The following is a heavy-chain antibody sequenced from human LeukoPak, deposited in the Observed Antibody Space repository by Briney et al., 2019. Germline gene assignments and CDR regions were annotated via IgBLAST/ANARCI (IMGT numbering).Heavy chain of an antibody. CDR2: VGTAGDT. J-gene: IGHJ6*02. CDR1: GFTFSSYD. Sequence: SGGSLRLSCAASGFTFSSYDMHWVRQATGKGLEWVSAVGTAGDTYYPGSVKGRFTISRENAKNSLYLQMNSLRAGDTAVYYCARGSLWFGESTYYYYGMDVWGQGTTVTVSS. CDR3: ARGSLWFGESTYYYYGMDV. V-gene: IGHV3-13*01. D-gene: IGHD3-10*01.